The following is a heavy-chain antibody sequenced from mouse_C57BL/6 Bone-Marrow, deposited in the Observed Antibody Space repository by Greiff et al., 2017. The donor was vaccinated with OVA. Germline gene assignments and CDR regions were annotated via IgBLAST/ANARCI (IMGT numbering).Heavy chain of an antibody. J-gene: IGHJ3*01. CDR3: AGGDSSYVGWFAY. V-gene: IGHV1-54*01. D-gene: IGHD1-1*01. Sequence: QVQLQQSGAELVRPGTSVKVSCKASGYAFTNYLIEWVKQRPGQGLEWIGVINPGSGGTNYNEKFKGKATLTADKSSSTAYMHLSSLTSEDSAVYFGAGGDSSYVGWFAYWGQGTLVTVSA. CDR1: GYAFTNYL. CDR2: INPGSGGT.